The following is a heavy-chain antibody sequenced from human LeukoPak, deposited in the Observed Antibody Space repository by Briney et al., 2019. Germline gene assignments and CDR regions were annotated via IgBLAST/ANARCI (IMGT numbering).Heavy chain of an antibody. V-gene: IGHV4-38-2*02. CDR2: IYHSGST. CDR1: GYSIRSDSY. Sequence: PSETLSLTCTVSGYSIRSDSYWGWVRQPPGKGLEWIGGIYHSGSTYYNPSLKSRVIISVDTSRNQFSLRLTSVTAADTAQYVCAREIFSGSSWYVGYWGQGTQVTVSS. J-gene: IGHJ4*02. D-gene: IGHD6-13*01. CDR3: AREIFSGSSWYVGY.